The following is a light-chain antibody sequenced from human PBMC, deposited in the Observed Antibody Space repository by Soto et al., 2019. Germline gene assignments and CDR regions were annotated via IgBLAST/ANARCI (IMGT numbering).Light chain of an antibody. V-gene: IGKV3-20*01. J-gene: IGKJ1*01. Sequence: EIVLTQSPGTLSLSPGERATLSCRASQSVSSSRLAWYRQKPGQAPRLLIYGASSRATGIPDRFSGSGSGTDFTLTISSLQPDDFGTYYCQQYYSSWTFGQGTKVDIK. CDR1: QSVSSSR. CDR3: QQYYSSWT. CDR2: GAS.